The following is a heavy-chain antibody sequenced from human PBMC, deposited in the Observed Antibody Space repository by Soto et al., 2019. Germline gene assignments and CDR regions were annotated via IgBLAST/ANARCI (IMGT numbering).Heavy chain of an antibody. V-gene: IGHV4-30-4*01. CDR1: GGSISSDDYY. CDR3: ARDLDGLHDDNSGPYPRPG. CDR2: IHSSGSI. J-gene: IGHJ1*01. Sequence: SETLSLTCTVSGGSISSDDYYWSWIRQAPGRGLEWIGYIHSSGSIYYNPSLKSRATMSIDTARNQFSLNVSSVTVADTAVYYCARDLDGLHDDNSGPYPRPGWGQGTLVT. D-gene: IGHD3-22*01.